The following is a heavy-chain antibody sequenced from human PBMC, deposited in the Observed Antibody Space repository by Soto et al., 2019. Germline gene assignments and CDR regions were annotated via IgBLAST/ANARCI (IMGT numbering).Heavy chain of an antibody. CDR2: IIPIFGTA. J-gene: IGHJ5*02. Sequence: QVQLVQSGAEVKKPGSSVKVSCKASGGTFSSYAISWVRQAPGQGLEWMGGIIPIFGTANYAQKFQGRVTITADESTSTAYMELSGLRSEDTAVYYCARGGSGGRYPLNWFDPWGQGTLVTVSS. CDR3: ARGGSGGRYPLNWFDP. CDR1: GGTFSSYA. D-gene: IGHD2-15*01. V-gene: IGHV1-69*01.